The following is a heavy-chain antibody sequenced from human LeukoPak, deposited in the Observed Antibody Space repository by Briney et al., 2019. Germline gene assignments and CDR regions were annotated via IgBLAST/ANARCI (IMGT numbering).Heavy chain of an antibody. CDR1: GFTFSTYW. Sequence: PGGSLRLSCAASGFTFSTYWMTWVRQAPGKGLEWVANINQDGSGKYYVDSVEGRFTISRDNAKNSLYLQMNSLGAEDTAVYYCVRGGSYTFDPWGQGILVTVSS. J-gene: IGHJ5*02. CDR3: VRGGSYTFDP. V-gene: IGHV3-7*01. CDR2: INQDGSGK. D-gene: IGHD1-26*01.